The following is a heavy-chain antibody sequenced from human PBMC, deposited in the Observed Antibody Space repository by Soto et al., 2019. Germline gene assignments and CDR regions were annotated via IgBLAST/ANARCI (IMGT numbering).Heavy chain of an antibody. V-gene: IGHV4-30-4*01. CDR2: IYYSGST. CDR3: ATGYYYDSSGAPFKY. D-gene: IGHD3-22*01. J-gene: IGHJ4*02. Sequence: SETLSFTCTVSGGSISSGDYYWSWIRQPPGKGLEWIGYIYYSGSTYYNPSLKSRVTISVGTSKNQFSLKLSSVTAADTAVYYCATGYYYDSSGAPFKYWGQGTLVTVSS. CDR1: GGSISSGDYY.